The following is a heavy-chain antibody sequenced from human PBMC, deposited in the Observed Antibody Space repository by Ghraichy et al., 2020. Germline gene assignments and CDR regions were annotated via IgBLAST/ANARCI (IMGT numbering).Heavy chain of an antibody. V-gene: IGHV3-43D*04. CDR3: AKDTDSSGYHHFDH. J-gene: IGHJ4*02. D-gene: IGHD3-22*01. CDR2: ISWDGGII. CDR1: GFSFDDFA. Sequence: GESLNTSCAASGFSFDDFAMHWVRQAPGKGLEWVSRISWDGGIIYYADSVKGRFSISRDNSKNSLYLQMKSLRAEDTALYYCAKDTDSSGYHHFDHWGQGTLVIVSS.